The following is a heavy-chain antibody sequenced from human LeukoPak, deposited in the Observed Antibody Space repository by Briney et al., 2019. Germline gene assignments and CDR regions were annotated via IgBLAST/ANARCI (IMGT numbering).Heavy chain of an antibody. D-gene: IGHD6-19*01. CDR1: GFTFRNHG. V-gene: IGHV3-33*01. J-gene: IGHJ4*02. Sequence: GGSLRLSCAASGFTFRNHGMHWVRQAPGKGLEWVAVIWYDGSKKYYADSVKGRFTISRDNSKNTLYLEMNSLRAEDTAVYFCARDRGAGQYFDYWGQGTLVTVSS. CDR3: ARDRGAGQYFDY. CDR2: IWYDGSKK.